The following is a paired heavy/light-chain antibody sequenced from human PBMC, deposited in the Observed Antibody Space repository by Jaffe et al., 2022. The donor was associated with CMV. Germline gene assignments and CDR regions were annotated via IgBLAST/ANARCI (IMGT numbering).Heavy chain of an antibody. CDR1: GGSFSGYY. CDR3: ARGVTMVRGVRPKYSYYMDV. Sequence: QVQLQQWGAGLLKPSETLSLTCAVYGGSFSGYYWNLIRQPPGKGLEWIGEINHSGSTNYNPSLKSRVNISVDTSKNQFSLKLSSVTAADTAVYYCARGVTMVRGVRPKYSYYMDVWGNGTTVTVSS. V-gene: IGHV4-34*01. D-gene: IGHD3-10*01. CDR2: INHSGST. J-gene: IGHJ6*03.
Light chain of an antibody. CDR2: GKN. J-gene: IGLJ2*01. CDR3: HSRDSTGNHLRVL. V-gene: IGLV3-19*01. CDR1: SLRSYY. Sequence: SSELTQDPAVSVALGQTVRITCQGNSLRSYYASWYQQKPGQAPVLVIYGKNNRPSGIPDRFSGSSSGNTASLTITGAQAEDEADYYCHSRDSTGNHLRVLFGGGTKLTVL.